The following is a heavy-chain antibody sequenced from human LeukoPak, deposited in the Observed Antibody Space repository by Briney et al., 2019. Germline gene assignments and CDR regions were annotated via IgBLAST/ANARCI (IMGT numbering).Heavy chain of an antibody. V-gene: IGHV3-43D*03. CDR3: AKGSVTAVYYKFYMDV. CDR1: GFIFDDYA. D-gene: IGHD2-21*02. CDR2: ITWDGSST. J-gene: IGHJ6*03. Sequence: GGSLRLSCAASGFIFDDYAMHWVRQVPGKGLEWVSLITWDGSSTYYSDSVKGRFTISRDDSKNPLYLQMNSLTSEDSALYYCAKGSVTAVYYKFYMDVWGKGTTVTVSS.